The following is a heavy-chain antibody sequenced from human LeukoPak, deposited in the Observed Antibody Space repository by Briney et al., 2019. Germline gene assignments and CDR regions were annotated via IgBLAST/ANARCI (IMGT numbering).Heavy chain of an antibody. Sequence: GGSLRLSCAASGFTFDDYAMHWVRRAPGKGLEWVSGISWNSGGIVYADSVKGRFTISRDNAKNSLYLQMNSLRAEDTALYYCAKLSEGGSFDYWGQGTLVTVSS. CDR1: GFTFDDYA. CDR3: AKLSEGGSFDY. CDR2: ISWNSGGI. D-gene: IGHD3-16*01. V-gene: IGHV3-9*01. J-gene: IGHJ4*02.